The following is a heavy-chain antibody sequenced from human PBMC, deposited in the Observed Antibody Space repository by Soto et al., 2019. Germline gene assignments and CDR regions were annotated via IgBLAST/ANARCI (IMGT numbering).Heavy chain of an antibody. D-gene: IGHD6-6*01. V-gene: IGHV3-23*01. CDR3: ATGSSAGAGYYFDY. CDR1: GFTFSTYA. J-gene: IGHJ4*02. CDR2: ITRSGDST. Sequence: GSLRLSCAASGFTFSTYAMSWVRQAPGKGLEWASAITRSGDSTYYADSVKGRFTISRDNSKNTLYLQMNSLRADDTAIYYWATGSSAGAGYYFDYWGQGTLVTVSS.